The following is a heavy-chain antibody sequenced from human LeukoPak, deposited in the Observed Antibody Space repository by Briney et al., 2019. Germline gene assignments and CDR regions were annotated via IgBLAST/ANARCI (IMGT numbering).Heavy chain of an antibody. Sequence: SETLSPTCTVSGGSIRTTSYYWGWIRQSPGREPEWIGTIYFSGSTYYNPSLESRVTISVDTSNNQFSLKLNSVTAADTAVYYCARGGTFWDSWGQGTLVTVSS. CDR1: GGSIRTTSYY. J-gene: IGHJ4*02. V-gene: IGHV4-39*07. CDR3: ARGGTFWDS. D-gene: IGHD3-3*01. CDR2: IYFSGST.